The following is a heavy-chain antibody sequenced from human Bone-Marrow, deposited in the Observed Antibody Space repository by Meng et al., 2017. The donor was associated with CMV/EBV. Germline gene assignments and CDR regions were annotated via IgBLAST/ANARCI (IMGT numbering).Heavy chain of an antibody. J-gene: IGHJ4*02. D-gene: IGHD3-9*01. CDR2: VSDSGTT. V-gene: IGHV4-59*01. CDR1: GGSIFGYS. Sequence: SETLSLTCIVSGGSIFGYSWNWIRQPPGSGLEWIGYVSDSGTTNHNPSLKSRVSLSVDTSKKQFSLKLNSVTAADTAVYYCARTHLTGYSLDKWGQGPLVTVSS. CDR3: ARTHLTGYSLDK.